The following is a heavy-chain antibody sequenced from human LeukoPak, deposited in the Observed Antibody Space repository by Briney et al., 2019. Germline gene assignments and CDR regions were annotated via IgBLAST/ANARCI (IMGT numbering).Heavy chain of an antibody. CDR1: GFTFSSYS. D-gene: IGHD6-19*01. V-gene: IGHV3-21*01. CDR3: ARVYSSGEFDY. CDR2: ISSSRSYI. Sequence: PGRSLRLSCAASGFTFSSYSMNWVRQAPGKGLEWVSSISSSRSYIYYADSVKGRFTISRDNAKNSLYLQMNSLRAEDTAVYYCARVYSSGEFDYWGQGTLVTVSS. J-gene: IGHJ4*02.